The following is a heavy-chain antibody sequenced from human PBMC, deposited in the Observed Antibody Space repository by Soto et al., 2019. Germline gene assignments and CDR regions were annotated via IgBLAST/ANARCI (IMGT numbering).Heavy chain of an antibody. Sequence: PGGSLRLSCAASGFTFSGSAMHWVRQASGKGLEWVGRIRNKANNYATAYAVSVKGRFTISRDDSRNTAYLQMNSLKTEGTAVYYCARGVYDFWSGHPKGLDYWGQGTVVTVSS. CDR3: ARGVYDFWSGHPKGLDY. CDR2: IRNKANNYAT. CDR1: GFTFSGSA. J-gene: IGHJ4*02. V-gene: IGHV3-73*01. D-gene: IGHD3-3*01.